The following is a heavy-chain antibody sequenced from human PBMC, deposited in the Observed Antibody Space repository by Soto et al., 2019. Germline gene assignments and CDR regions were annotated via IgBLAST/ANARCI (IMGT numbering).Heavy chain of an antibody. CDR3: AREEGGGYDHRWFDP. CDR1: GGSISSSGYY. Sequence: QVQLQESGPGLVKPSQTLSLTCTVSGGSISSSGYYWSWIRQHPGKGLEWIGYIYDSGSTYYNPSLKSRVTISLDTSKNQCSLKLSSVTAADTAVYYCAREEGGGYDHRWFDPWGQGTLVTVSS. J-gene: IGHJ5*02. V-gene: IGHV4-31*03. D-gene: IGHD5-12*01. CDR2: IYDSGST.